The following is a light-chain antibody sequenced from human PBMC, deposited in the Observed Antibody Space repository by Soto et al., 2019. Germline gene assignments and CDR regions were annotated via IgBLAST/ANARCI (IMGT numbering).Light chain of an antibody. CDR2: GNN. V-gene: IGLV1-40*01. CDR1: NSNIGTTSD. Sequence: QSVLTQPPSVSGAPGQRVTISCTGSNSNIGTTSDVYWYQQLPGTAPKLLIYGNNNRPSGVPDRFSGSKSGTSASLAITGLQAEDEADYYCQSYDTSLGGSVFGGGTKLTVL. CDR3: QSYDTSLGGSV. J-gene: IGLJ3*02.